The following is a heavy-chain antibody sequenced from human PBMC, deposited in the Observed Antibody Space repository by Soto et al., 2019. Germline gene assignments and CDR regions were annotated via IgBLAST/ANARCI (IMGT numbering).Heavy chain of an antibody. CDR3: ARGTFEPNGSSDY. Sequence: QVQMMQSGAEVKKPGASVKVSCKASGYTFTNYGITWVRQAPRQGLEWMGWISAYNGRTNYAHKVQERVTMTTDTSTGTAYMYWWSLGSDDTVVYYCARGTFEPNGSSDYWGQETLVTVSS. CDR2: ISAYNGRT. V-gene: IGHV1-18*04. D-gene: IGHD3-10*01. J-gene: IGHJ4*02. CDR1: GYTFTNYG.